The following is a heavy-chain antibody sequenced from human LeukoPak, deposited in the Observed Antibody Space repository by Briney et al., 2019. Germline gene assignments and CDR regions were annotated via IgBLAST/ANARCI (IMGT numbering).Heavy chain of an antibody. D-gene: IGHD3-10*01. CDR1: GFTFNTYA. J-gene: IGHJ4*02. CDR2: IKSKTDGGTT. V-gene: IGHV3-15*01. CDR3: TTDTGDGSGSYYNDY. Sequence: GGSLRLSCVASGFTFNTYAMSWVRQAPGKGLEWVGRIKSKTDGGTTDYAAPVKGRFTISRDDSKNTLYLQMNSLKTEDTAVYYCTTDTGDGSGSYYNDYWGQGTLVTVSS.